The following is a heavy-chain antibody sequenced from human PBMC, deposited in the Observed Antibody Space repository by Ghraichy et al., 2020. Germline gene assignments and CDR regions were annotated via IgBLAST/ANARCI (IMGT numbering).Heavy chain of an antibody. CDR1: GFYFSDYS. CDR3: ARGMYSDGQFDY. J-gene: IGHJ4*02. V-gene: IGHV3-21*01. CDR2: ITATSAYI. Sequence: GGSLRLSFAASGFYFSDYSMNWVRQAPGKGLEWVSFITATSAYIYYADSVKGRFTISRDNAKESLYLQMNSLGDEDTAVYYCARGMYSDGQFDYWGQGALVTVSS. D-gene: IGHD5-18*01.